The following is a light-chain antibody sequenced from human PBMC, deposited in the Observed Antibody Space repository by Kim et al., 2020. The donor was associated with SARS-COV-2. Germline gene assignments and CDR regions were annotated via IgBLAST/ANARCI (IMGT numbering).Light chain of an antibody. Sequence: SVGDSVSTPGRARTGIGTYLAWSKQRPGKVPKLLIYAAATLQGGVPSRFSSSGSGTDFTLTINSLQPEDFATYYCQQLNSYPQITFGGGTKVDIK. CDR1: TGIGTY. CDR3: QQLNSYPQIT. J-gene: IGKJ4*01. CDR2: AAA. V-gene: IGKV1-9*01.